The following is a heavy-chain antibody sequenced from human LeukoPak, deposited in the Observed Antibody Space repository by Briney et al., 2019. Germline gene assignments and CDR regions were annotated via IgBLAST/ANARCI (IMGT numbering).Heavy chain of an antibody. CDR3: ARGVRGSSGWLFHY. CDR1: GFTFSSYE. CDR2: ISSSGSTI. Sequence: QPGGSLRLSCAASGFTFSSYEMNWVRQAPGKGLEWVSYISSSGSTIYYADSVKGRFTISRDNAKNSLYLQMNSLRAEDTAVYYCARGVRGSSGWLFHYWGQGTLVTVSS. D-gene: IGHD6-19*01. J-gene: IGHJ4*02. V-gene: IGHV3-48*03.